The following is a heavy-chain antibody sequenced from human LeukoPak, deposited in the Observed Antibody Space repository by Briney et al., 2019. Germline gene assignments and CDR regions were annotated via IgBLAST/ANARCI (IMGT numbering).Heavy chain of an antibody. CDR1: GGTFSSYA. CDR2: IIPIFGTA. CDR3: ARDNGQTVDCGGDCYPFDY. V-gene: IGHV1-69*13. J-gene: IGHJ4*02. Sequence: GASVKVSCKASGGTFSSYAISWVRQAPGQGLEWMGGIIPIFGTANYAQKFQGRVTITADESTSTAYMELSSLRSEDTAVYYCARDNGQTVDCGGDCYPFDYWGQGTLVTVSS. D-gene: IGHD2-21*02.